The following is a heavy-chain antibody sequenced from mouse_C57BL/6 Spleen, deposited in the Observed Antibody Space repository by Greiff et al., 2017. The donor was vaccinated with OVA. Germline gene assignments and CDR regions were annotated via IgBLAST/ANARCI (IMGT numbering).Heavy chain of an antibody. CDR2: IYPSDSET. D-gene: IGHD1-1*01. CDR3: ARGNYYGSSYFFMDY. CDR1: GYTLPSYW. V-gene: IGHV1-61*01. Sequence: QVQLQQPGAELVRPGSSVKLSCKASGYTLPSYWLAREKQTPGPGLEWIGNIYPSDSETHYNQKFKDKATLTVDKSSSTAYMQLSSLTSEDSAVYYRARGNYYGSSYFFMDYWGQGTSVTVSS. J-gene: IGHJ4*01.